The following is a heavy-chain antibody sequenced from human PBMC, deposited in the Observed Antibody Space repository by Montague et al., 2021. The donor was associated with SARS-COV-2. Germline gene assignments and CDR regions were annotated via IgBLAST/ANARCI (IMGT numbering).Heavy chain of an antibody. J-gene: IGHJ4*02. D-gene: IGHD3-3*01. V-gene: IGHV3-23*01. Sequence: SLRLSCAASGFTFINYTMSWVRQAPGKGLEWVSAISGSGGSTYYADSVKGRFTISRDNSKNTLYLQMNSLRAEDTAVYYCAKDPHYDFWSGYYLDYWGQGTLVTVSS. CDR2: ISGSGGST. CDR1: GFTFINYT. CDR3: AKDPHYDFWSGYYLDY.